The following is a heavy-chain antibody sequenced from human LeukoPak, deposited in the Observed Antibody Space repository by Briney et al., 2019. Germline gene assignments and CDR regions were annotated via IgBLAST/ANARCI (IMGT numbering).Heavy chain of an antibody. CDR3: ARERTIKDLKYFDY. V-gene: IGHV4-34*01. CDR1: GGSFSVYY. CDR2: INHSGST. D-gene: IGHD4/OR15-4a*01. Sequence: KTSETLSLTCAVYGGSFSVYYWSWIRQPQGKGLEWIGEINHSGSTNYNPSLKSRVTISVDTSKNQFSLKLSSVTAADTAVYYCARERTIKDLKYFDYWGQGTLVTVSS. J-gene: IGHJ4*02.